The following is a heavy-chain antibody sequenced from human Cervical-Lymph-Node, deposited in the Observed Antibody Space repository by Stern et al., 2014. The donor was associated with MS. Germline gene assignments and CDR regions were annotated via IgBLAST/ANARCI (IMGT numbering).Heavy chain of an antibody. CDR1: GYTFTGSF. V-gene: IGHV1-2*06. CDR2: INPKSGVT. D-gene: IGHD3-3*01. CDR3: ARGPKFGAFDI. Sequence: QVQLVQSEAEVKKPGASVKVSCKTSGYTFTGSFMYWVRQAPGQGLEWMGRINPKSGVTDYAEKFEGRLTLTRDTSISTAYMEVNRLTSDDTAVYYCARGPKFGAFDIWGQGTVVTISA. J-gene: IGHJ3*02.